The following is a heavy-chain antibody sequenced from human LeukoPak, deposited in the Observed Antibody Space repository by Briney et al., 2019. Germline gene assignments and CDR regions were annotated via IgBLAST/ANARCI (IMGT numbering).Heavy chain of an antibody. J-gene: IGHJ3*02. V-gene: IGHV3-48*01. CDR1: GFTFSSYS. Sequence: GSLRLSCAASGFTFSSYSMNWVRQAPGKGLEWVSYISSSSSTIYYADSVKGRFTISRDNAKNSLYLQMNSLRAEDTAVYYCARGKHRLPRLMIRPRDDAFDIWGQGTMVTVSS. CDR3: ARGKHRLPRLMIRPRDDAFDI. D-gene: IGHD2-21*01. CDR2: ISSSSSTI.